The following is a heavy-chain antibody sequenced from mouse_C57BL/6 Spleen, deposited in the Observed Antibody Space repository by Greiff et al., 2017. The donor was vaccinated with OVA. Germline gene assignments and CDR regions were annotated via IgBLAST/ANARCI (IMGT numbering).Heavy chain of an antibody. Sequence: EVKLMESGPGLVKPSQSLSLTCSVTGYSITSGYYWNWIRQFPGNKLEWMGYISYDGSNNYNPSLKNRISITRDTSKNQFFLKLNSVTTEDTATYYCARAWDEGFAYWGQGTLVTVSA. CDR2: ISYDGSN. V-gene: IGHV3-6*01. D-gene: IGHD4-1*01. J-gene: IGHJ3*01. CDR3: ARAWDEGFAY. CDR1: GYSITSGYY.